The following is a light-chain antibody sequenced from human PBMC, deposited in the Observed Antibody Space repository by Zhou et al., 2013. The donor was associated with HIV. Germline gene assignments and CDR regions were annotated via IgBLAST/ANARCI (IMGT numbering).Light chain of an antibody. V-gene: IGKV1-39*01. CDR1: QTISNY. CDR3: QQSYSVPPT. CDR2: KAS. Sequence: DIQMTQSPSSLSASAGDRVTITCRASQTISNYLNWYQQKPGKASTLLIYKASNLQSGVPSRFSGSGSGADFTLTINSLQPEDFATYFCQQSYSVPPTFGQGTKLEI. J-gene: IGKJ2*01.